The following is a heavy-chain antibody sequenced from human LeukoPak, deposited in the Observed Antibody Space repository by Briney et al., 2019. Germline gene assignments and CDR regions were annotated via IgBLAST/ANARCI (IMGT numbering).Heavy chain of an antibody. D-gene: IGHD3-10*01. V-gene: IGHV3-64*01. CDR2: ISESGSNI. CDR1: GSTFSNYP. Sequence: GGSLTLSCEASGSTFSNYPMHWVRQAPGKGLESVSAISESGSNIYYANSVKGRFSISRDNFRNTLYLQMGSLRPEDMAMYYCAREDPAGSYDYWGQGTLVTVSS. CDR3: AREDPAGSYDY. J-gene: IGHJ4*02.